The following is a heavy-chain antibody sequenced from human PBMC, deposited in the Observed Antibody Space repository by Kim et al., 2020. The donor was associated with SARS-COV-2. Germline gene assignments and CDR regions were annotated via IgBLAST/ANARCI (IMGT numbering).Heavy chain of an antibody. CDR1: GGSISSGGYY. V-gene: IGHV4-31*03. CDR2: IYYSGST. CDR3: ARQTALNYFDY. J-gene: IGHJ4*02. Sequence: SETLSLTCTVSGGSISSGGYYWSWIRQHPGKGLEWIGYIYYSGSTYYNPSLKSRVTISVDTSKNQFSLKLSSVTAADTAVYYCARQTALNYFDYWGQGTLVTVSS. D-gene: IGHD2-8*01.